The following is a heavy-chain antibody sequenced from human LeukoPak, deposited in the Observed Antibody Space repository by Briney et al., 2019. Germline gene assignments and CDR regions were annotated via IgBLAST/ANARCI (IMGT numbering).Heavy chain of an antibody. D-gene: IGHD1-1*01. V-gene: IGHV3-23*01. J-gene: IGHJ1*01. CDR1: GFTFSSYA. CDR3: AKDRFTGVAEYFQH. CDR2: ISGSGGST. Sequence: GGSLVLSWAASGFTFSSYAMGLVRQAPGKGPELVSAISGSGGSTYYADSVKGRFTISRDNSKNTLYLQMNSLRAEDTAAYYCAKDRFTGVAEYFQHWGQGTLVTVSS.